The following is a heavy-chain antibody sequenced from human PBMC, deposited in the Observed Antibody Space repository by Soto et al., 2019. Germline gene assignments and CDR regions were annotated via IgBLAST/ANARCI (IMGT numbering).Heavy chain of an antibody. Sequence: ASVKVSCKASGGTFSSYAISWVLQAPGQGLEWMGGIIPIFGNTNYAQKLQGRVTMTTDTSTSTAYMELRSLRSDDTAVYYCARKYCSGGSCYRNWFDPWGQGTLVTVSS. D-gene: IGHD2-15*01. J-gene: IGHJ5*02. CDR2: IIPIFGNT. V-gene: IGHV1-18*01. CDR1: GGTFSSYA. CDR3: ARKYCSGGSCYRNWFDP.